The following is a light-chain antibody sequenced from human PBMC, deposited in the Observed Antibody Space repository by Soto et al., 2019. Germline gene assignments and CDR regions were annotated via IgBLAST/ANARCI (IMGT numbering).Light chain of an antibody. J-gene: IGKJ1*01. V-gene: IGKV3-20*01. CDR3: QQYGSSPTWT. CDR1: HSVGSRC. CDR2: GTF. Sequence: LPQLPGTLSLSPGARATLSCRAGHSVGSRCLAWYQQKPGQAPRLLISGTFSRATSIPHRFSGSGSGTDFTPTISRLEPEDFAVYYCQQYGSSPTWTFGQGTKVDNK.